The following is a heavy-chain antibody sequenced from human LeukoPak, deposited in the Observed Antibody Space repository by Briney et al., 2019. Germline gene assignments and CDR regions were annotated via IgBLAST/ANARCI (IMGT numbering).Heavy chain of an antibody. J-gene: IGHJ4*02. Sequence: ASVKVSCKASGYTFTGYYMHWVRQAPGQGLEWMGWISAYNGNTNYAQKLQGRVTMTTDTSTSTAYMELRSLRSDDTAVYYCARHSVDTAMASDYWGQGTLVTVSS. CDR2: ISAYNGNT. D-gene: IGHD5-18*01. CDR1: GYTFTGYY. CDR3: ARHSVDTAMASDY. V-gene: IGHV1-18*04.